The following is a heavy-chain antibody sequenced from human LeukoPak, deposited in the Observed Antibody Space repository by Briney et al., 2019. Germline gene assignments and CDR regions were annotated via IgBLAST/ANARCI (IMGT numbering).Heavy chain of an antibody. CDR3: SSRRKAAAEVDY. J-gene: IGHJ4*02. D-gene: IGHD6-13*01. CDR1: GFTFSDYY. Sequence: GGSLRLSCAASGFTFSDYYMSWIRQAPGKGLEWVSYISSSGGTIYYADSVKGRFTISRDNAKNSLYLQMNSLRAEDTAVYYCSSRRKAAAEVDYWGQGTLVTVSS. V-gene: IGHV3-11*01. CDR2: ISSSGGTI.